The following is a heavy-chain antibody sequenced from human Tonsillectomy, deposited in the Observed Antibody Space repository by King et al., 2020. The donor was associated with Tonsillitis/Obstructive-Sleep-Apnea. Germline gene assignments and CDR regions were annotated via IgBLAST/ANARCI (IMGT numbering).Heavy chain of an antibody. J-gene: IGHJ4*02. D-gene: IGHD4-17*01. V-gene: IGHV5-51*01. Sequence: QLVQSGAEVKKPGASLKISCKGSGYSFTTYWIGWVRQMPGKGLEWMGISYPGDSDTRYSPSFHGQVTISADKSINTAYLRWSSLKATDTAMYYCARQGLPYGGYGDYVPDYCGQGTLVTVSS. CDR1: GYSFTTYW. CDR2: SYPGDSDT. CDR3: ARQGLPYGGYGDYVPDY.